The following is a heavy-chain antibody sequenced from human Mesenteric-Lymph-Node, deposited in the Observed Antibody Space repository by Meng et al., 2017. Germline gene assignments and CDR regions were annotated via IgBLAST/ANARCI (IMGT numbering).Heavy chain of an antibody. V-gene: IGHV3-7*01. Sequence: GGSLRLSCEASGFTFSSYWIGWVRQAPGKGLEWVANINQDASVKYYVDSVKGRFTISRDNAKNSLYVQMNSLRAEDTALYYCARPSYNNWAIDYWGQGTLVTVSS. D-gene: IGHD1-1*01. CDR1: GFTFSSYW. CDR3: ARPSYNNWAIDY. CDR2: INQDASVK. J-gene: IGHJ4*02.